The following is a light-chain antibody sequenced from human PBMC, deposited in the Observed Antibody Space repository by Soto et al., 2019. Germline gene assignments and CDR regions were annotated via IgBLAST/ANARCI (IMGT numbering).Light chain of an antibody. Sequence: EIVMPQSPATLSVSPGERATLSCRASQSVSSNLAWYQQKPGQAPRLLIYGASTRATGIPARFSGSGSGTEFTLTISSLQSEDFAVYYCQQYNNWPPSMYTFGQGTKLEIK. J-gene: IGKJ2*01. CDR3: QQYNNWPPSMYT. CDR1: QSVSSN. CDR2: GAS. V-gene: IGKV3-15*01.